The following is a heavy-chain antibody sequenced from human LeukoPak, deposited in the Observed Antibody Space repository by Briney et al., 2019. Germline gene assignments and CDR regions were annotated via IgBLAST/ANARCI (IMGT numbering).Heavy chain of an antibody. J-gene: IGHJ3*02. V-gene: IGHV3-9*03. CDR3: AKGVGTGTHDAFDI. CDR2: ISWNSGYI. D-gene: IGHD1-1*01. CDR1: GFTFDDFA. Sequence: GGSLRLSCAASGFTFDDFAMHWVRLAPGKGLEWVSGISWNSGYIGYADSVKGRFTISRDNAKNSLYLQMNSLRAEDMALYYCAKGVGTGTHDAFDIWGQGTMVTVSS.